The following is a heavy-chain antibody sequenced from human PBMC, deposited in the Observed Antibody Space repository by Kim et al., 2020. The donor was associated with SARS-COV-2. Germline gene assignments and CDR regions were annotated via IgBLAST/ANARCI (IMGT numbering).Heavy chain of an antibody. J-gene: IGHJ4*02. D-gene: IGHD3-22*01. Sequence: YADSVKGRFTVARDNADNTLYLQMNRLRAEDTALYYCAKDHESSGWPTFDYWGQGTLVTVSS. CDR3: AKDHESSGWPTFDY. V-gene: IGHV3-23*01.